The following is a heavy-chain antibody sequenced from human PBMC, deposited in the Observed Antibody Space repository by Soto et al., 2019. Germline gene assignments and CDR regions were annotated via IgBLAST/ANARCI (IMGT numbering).Heavy chain of an antibody. J-gene: IGHJ5*02. CDR1: GGSISSYY. Sequence: SETLSLTCTVSGGSISSYYWSWIRQPPGKVLEWIGYIYYSGSTKYNPSLKSRVTISVDTSKNQFALKLSSVTVADTAVYYCARAATSVTSLNWFDPWGQGTLVTVSS. CDR3: ARAATSVTSLNWFDP. V-gene: IGHV4-59*01. CDR2: IYYSGST. D-gene: IGHD4-4*01.